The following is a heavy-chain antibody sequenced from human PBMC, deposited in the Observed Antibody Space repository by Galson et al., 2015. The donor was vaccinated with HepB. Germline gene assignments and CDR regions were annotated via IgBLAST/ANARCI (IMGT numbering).Heavy chain of an antibody. CDR1: GLSLSYTGMR. Sequence: PALVKPTQTLTLTCTLSGLSLSYTGMRVSWIRQPPGKALEWLARIDWDDQKFYNASLKRRLAISKDSSENHVVLTMTNMDPVDTATYFRARHGFRGTYYSALDMWGQGTVVTVSS. J-gene: IGHJ3*02. D-gene: IGHD1-26*01. CDR3: ARHGFRGTYYSALDM. CDR2: IDWDDQK. V-gene: IGHV2-70*04.